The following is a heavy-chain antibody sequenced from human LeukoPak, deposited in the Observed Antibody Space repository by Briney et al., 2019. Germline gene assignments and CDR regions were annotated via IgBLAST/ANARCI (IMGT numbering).Heavy chain of an antibody. CDR2: ISYDGSNK. Sequence: GGSLRLSCAASGFTFSSYGMHWVRQAPGKGLEWVAVISYDGSNKYFADSVKGRFTISRDNSKNTLYLQMNSLRAEDTAVYYCAKGWGIPIFGVVTNWGQGTLVTVSS. J-gene: IGHJ4*02. CDR3: AKGWGIPIFGVVTN. D-gene: IGHD3-3*01. CDR1: GFTFSSYG. V-gene: IGHV3-30*18.